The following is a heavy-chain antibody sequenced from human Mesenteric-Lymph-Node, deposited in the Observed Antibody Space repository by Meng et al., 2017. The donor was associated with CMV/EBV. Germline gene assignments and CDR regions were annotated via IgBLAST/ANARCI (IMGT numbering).Heavy chain of an antibody. Sequence: GESLKISCAASGFTFSSYAMSWVRQAPGKGLEWVGFIRSNAYGGTTEYVASVKGRFTISRDDSKRIAYLQMHGLKSEDTAVYYCTRYDFWTGYHPFDYWGQGTLVTVSS. D-gene: IGHD3-3*01. V-gene: IGHV3-49*04. CDR1: GFTFSSYA. CDR2: IRSNAYGGTT. J-gene: IGHJ4*02. CDR3: TRYDFWTGYHPFDY.